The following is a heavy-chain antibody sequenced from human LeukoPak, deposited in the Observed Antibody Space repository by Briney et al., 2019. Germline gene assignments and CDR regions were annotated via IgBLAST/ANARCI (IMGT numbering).Heavy chain of an antibody. V-gene: IGHV4-59*12. Sequence: KTSETLSLTCTVSGGSISSYYWSWIRQPPGKGLEWIGYIYYSGSTNYNPSLKSRVTISVDTSKNQFSLKLSSVTAADTAVYYCARLNCGGDYYPLNWGQGTLVTVSS. CDR1: GGSISSYY. J-gene: IGHJ4*02. D-gene: IGHD2-21*02. CDR3: ARLNCGGDYYPLN. CDR2: IYYSGST.